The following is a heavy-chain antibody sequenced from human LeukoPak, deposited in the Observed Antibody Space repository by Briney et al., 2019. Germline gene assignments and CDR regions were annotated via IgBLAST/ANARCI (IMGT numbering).Heavy chain of an antibody. D-gene: IGHD3-10*01. Sequence: GASVKVSCKASGYTFTSYAMHWVRQAPGQRLEWMGWINAGNGNTKYSQKFQGRVTITRDTSASTAYMELSSLRSEDTAVYYCARVTVGVVSGSGIYAFDIWGQGTMVTVSS. CDR1: GYTFTSYA. V-gene: IGHV1-3*01. CDR2: INAGNGNT. CDR3: ARVTVGVVSGSGIYAFDI. J-gene: IGHJ3*02.